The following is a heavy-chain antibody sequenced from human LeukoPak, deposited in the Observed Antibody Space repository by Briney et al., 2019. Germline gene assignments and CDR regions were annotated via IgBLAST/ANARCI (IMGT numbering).Heavy chain of an antibody. J-gene: IGHJ4*02. CDR2: ISICNSYI. Sequence: GGSLRLSCAASGFTFSSYSMNWVRQAPGQGLELVSSISICNSYIYYADSVKGRFTISRDNAKNSLYLQRNSLRAEDTAVYYCARDLVAGSSGPNYFDYWGQGTLVTVSS. CDR1: GFTFSSYS. D-gene: IGHD3-22*01. CDR3: ARDLVAGSSGPNYFDY. V-gene: IGHV3-21*01.